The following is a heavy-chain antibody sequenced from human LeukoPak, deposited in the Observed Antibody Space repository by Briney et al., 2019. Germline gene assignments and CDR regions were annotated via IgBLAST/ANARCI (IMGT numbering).Heavy chain of an antibody. Sequence: PSETLSLTCAVYGGSFTAYYWSWIRQSPGKGLQWIAEVNHRGDTNYNPSVKGRVTISVDTSKNQFSLKVTSLTAADTAVYYCARGPTISETGYFDYWGQGTLVTVSP. CDR2: VNHRGDT. J-gene: IGHJ4*03. D-gene: IGHD1-1*01. CDR1: GGSFTAYY. CDR3: ARGPTISETGYFDY. V-gene: IGHV4-34*01.